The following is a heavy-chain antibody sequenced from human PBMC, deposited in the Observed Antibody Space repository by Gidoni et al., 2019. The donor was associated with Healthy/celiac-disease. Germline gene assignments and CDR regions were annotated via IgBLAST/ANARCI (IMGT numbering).Heavy chain of an antibody. D-gene: IGHD3-3*01. CDR2: ISGSGGST. Sequence: EVQLLESGGGLVQPGGSLRLSCAASGFTFSSYAMSWVRQAPGKGLEWVSAISGSGGSTYYADSVKGRFTISRDNSKNTLYLQMNSLRAEDTAVYYCAKDLRFAFWSGYPDAFDIWGQGTMVTVSS. V-gene: IGHV3-23*01. CDR3: AKDLRFAFWSGYPDAFDI. J-gene: IGHJ3*02. CDR1: GFTFSSYA.